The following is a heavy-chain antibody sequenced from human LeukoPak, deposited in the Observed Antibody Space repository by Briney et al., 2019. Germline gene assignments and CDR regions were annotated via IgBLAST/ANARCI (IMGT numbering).Heavy chain of an antibody. V-gene: IGHV4-59*08. CDR3: ARQGPTMIVVAENRDAFDI. Sequence: PSETLSLTCTVSGGSISSYYWSWIRQPPGKGLEWIGYIYYSRSTNYNPSLKSRVTISVDTSKNQFSLKLSSVTAADTAVYYCARQGPTMIVVAENRDAFDIWGQGTMVTVSS. J-gene: IGHJ3*02. D-gene: IGHD3-22*01. CDR2: IYYSRST. CDR1: GGSISSYY.